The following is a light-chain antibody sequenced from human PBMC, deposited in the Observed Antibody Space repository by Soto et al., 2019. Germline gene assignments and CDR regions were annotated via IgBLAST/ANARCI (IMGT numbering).Light chain of an antibody. J-gene: IGLJ2*01. CDR2: LNSDGSH. Sequence: QPVLTQSPSASASLGASVKLTCTLSSGHSSYAIAWHQQQPEKGPRYLMKLNSDGSHSKGDGIPDRFSGSSSGAERYLPISSLKSEDEADYYCQTWGTGIHVVFGGGTKLTVL. CDR1: SGHSSYA. V-gene: IGLV4-69*01. CDR3: QTWGTGIHVV.